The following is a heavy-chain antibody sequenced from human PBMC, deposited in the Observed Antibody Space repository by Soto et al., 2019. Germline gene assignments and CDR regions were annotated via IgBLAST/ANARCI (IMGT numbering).Heavy chain of an antibody. J-gene: IGHJ5*02. CDR2: IYYSGST. Sequence: TSETLSLTCTVSGGSISSYYWSWIRQPPGKGLEWIGYIYYSGSTNYNPSLKSRVTISVDTSKNQFSLKLSSVTAADTAVYYCARVRSGSYYDILTGYNNWFDPWGQGTLVTVSS. CDR3: ARVRSGSYYDILTGYNNWFDP. CDR1: GGSISSYY. D-gene: IGHD3-9*01. V-gene: IGHV4-59*01.